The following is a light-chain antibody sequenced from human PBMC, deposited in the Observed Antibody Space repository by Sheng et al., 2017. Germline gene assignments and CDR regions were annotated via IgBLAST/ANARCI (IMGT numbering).Light chain of an antibody. CDR3: QQYDSLPPYT. J-gene: IGKJ2*01. CDR2: AAS. V-gene: IGKV1-27*01. Sequence: DIQMTQSPSSLSAFVGDRVTITCRASQGISNHLAWYQQKPGKVPKLLMYAASTLQSGVPSRFSGSGSGTDFTLTISSLQPEDVATYYCQQYDSLPPYTFGQGTKLEIK. CDR1: QGISNH.